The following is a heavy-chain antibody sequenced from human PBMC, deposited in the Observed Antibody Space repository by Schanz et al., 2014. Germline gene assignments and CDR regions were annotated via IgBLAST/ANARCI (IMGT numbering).Heavy chain of an antibody. V-gene: IGHV3-21*01. CDR2: ISSTSTYL. CDR1: GFTFSSYT. D-gene: IGHD7-27*01. Sequence: EVQLVESGGGLVKPGDSLRLSCAASGFTFSSYTMKWVRQAPGKGLEWVSSISSTSTYLYYADSVKGRFTISRDSARNSLYLQMSSLRAEDTAVYYCARLGKSNWGEGDYWYFDLWGRGTLVTVSS. J-gene: IGHJ2*01. CDR3: ARLGKSNWGEGDYWYFDL.